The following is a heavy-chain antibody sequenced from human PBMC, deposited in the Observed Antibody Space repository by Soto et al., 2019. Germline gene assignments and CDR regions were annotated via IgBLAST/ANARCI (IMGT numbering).Heavy chain of an antibody. V-gene: IGHV1-69*13. Sequence: SVKVSCKASGGTFSSYAISWVRQAPGQGLEWMGGIIPIFGTANYAQKFQGRVTITADESTSTAYMELSSLRSEDTAVYYCANSSGPLSNWFDPWGQGTLVTVSS. D-gene: IGHD6-19*01. J-gene: IGHJ5*02. CDR3: ANSSGPLSNWFDP. CDR1: GGTFSSYA. CDR2: IIPIFGTA.